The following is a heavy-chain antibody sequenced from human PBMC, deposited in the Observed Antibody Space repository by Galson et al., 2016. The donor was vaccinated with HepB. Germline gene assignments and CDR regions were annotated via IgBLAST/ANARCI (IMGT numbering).Heavy chain of an antibody. D-gene: IGHD5-24*01. CDR2: ISAYNDNT. V-gene: IGHV1-18*04. CDR1: GYTFTSYG. CDR3: ARVTGMAQTRRAFDI. J-gene: IGHJ3*02. Sequence: VKVPCKASGYTFTSYGISWVRQAPGQGLEWMGWISAYNDNTNHAQKLQGRVTMNTDTSTSTAYMELRSLRSDDTAVYYCARVTGMAQTRRAFDIWGQGTMVTVSS.